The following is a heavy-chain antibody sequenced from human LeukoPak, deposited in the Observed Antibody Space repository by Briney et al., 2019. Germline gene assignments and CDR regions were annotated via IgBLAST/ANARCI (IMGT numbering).Heavy chain of an antibody. CDR1: GGSISSYY. J-gene: IGHJ4*02. CDR3: ARFHDYGGNRYFDY. D-gene: IGHD4-23*01. Sequence: SGTLSLTCTVSGGSISSYYWSWIRQPPGKGLEWIGYIYYSGNTNYNPSLKSRVTISIDTSKNQVSLKLSSVTAADTAVYYCARFHDYGGNRYFDYWGQGTLVTVSS. V-gene: IGHV4-59*01. CDR2: IYYSGNT.